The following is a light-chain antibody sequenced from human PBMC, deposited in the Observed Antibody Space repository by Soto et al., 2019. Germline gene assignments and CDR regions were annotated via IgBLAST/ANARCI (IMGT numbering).Light chain of an antibody. J-gene: IGKJ5*01. CDR1: QSVTTF. CDR3: QQRSNWPPAIS. CDR2: DAS. V-gene: IGKV3-11*01. Sequence: EIVLTQSPATLSFSPGERATLSCRASQSVTTFFSWYQQKPGLPPRLLIYDASTRATGIPARLSGSGSGTDFTLTSVSVEPEDAAVYYCQQRSNWPPAISFGQGTRLDI.